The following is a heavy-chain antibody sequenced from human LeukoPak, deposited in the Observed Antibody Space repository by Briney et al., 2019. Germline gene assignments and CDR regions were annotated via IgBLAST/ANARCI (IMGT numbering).Heavy chain of an antibody. CDR2: IYYGGST. D-gene: IGHD4-17*01. Sequence: ASETLSLTCTVSGGSIRSYYWSWIRQPPGKGLEWVRYIYYGGSTNDNPSLKNGLCTSVDTSNKKSPLKLSCVPAADTTVVYCASTGSTVTMLYPFDHWGQGTLVTVSS. CDR1: GGSIRSYY. V-gene: IGHV4-59*01. CDR3: ASTGSTVTMLYPFDH. J-gene: IGHJ4*02.